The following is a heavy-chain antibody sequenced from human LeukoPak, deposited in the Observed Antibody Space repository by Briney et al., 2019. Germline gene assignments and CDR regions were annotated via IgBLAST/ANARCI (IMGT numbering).Heavy chain of an antibody. Sequence: PSETLSLTCAVYGGSFSGYYWSWIRQPPGKGLEWIGEINHSGSTNYNPSLKSRVTISVDTSKNQFSLKLSSVTAADTAVCYCARSAEYFQHWGQGTLVTVSS. CDR1: GGSFSGYY. CDR3: ARSAEYFQH. CDR2: INHSGST. V-gene: IGHV4-34*01. J-gene: IGHJ1*01.